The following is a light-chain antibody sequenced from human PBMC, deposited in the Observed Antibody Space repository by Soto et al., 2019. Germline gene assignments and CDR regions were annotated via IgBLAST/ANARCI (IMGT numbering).Light chain of an antibody. J-gene: IGKJ1*01. Sequence: AIRMTQSPSSFSASAGDRVTITCRASQGVSTYVAWYQQRPGKAPNLLIYDTSNLQSAVPSRFSGSGSGTDFTLTINGLQSEDFATYYCQQYYTYPRTFGQGTKVEIK. CDR1: QGVSTY. CDR3: QQYYTYPRT. V-gene: IGKV1-8*01. CDR2: DTS.